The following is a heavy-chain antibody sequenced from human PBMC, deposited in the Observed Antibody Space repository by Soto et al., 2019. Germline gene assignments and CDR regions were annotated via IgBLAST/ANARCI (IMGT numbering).Heavy chain of an antibody. CDR1: GGSISSFY. V-gene: IGHV4-59*01. Sequence: ASETLSLTCTVSGGSISSFYWSWIRQPPGKGLEWIGYIYYSGSTNYNPSLKSRVTISVDTSKNQFSLKLSSVTAADTAVYYCARGDWNYLDYYYYMDVWGKGTTVTVSS. CDR3: ARGDWNYLDYYYYMDV. D-gene: IGHD1-7*01. J-gene: IGHJ6*03. CDR2: IYYSGST.